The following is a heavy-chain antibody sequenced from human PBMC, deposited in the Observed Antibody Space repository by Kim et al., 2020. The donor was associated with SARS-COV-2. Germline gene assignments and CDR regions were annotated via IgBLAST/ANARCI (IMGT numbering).Heavy chain of an antibody. CDR3: ARASAALPAAIPRGVYYYYGMAV. Sequence: SETLSLTCTVSGGSISSYYWSWIRQPPGKGLEWIGYIYYSGSTNYNPSLKSRVTISVDTSKNQFSLKLSSVTAADTAVYYCARASAALPAAIPRGVYYYYGMAVWGQGTTVTVSS. CDR1: GGSISSYY. D-gene: IGHD2-2*02. V-gene: IGHV4-59*13. J-gene: IGHJ6*02. CDR2: IYYSGST.